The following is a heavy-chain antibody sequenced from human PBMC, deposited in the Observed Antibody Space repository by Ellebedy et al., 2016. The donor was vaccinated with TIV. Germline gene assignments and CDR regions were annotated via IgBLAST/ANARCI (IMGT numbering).Heavy chain of an antibody. CDR1: GYTFTSYY. Sequence: AASVKVSCKASGYTFTSYYMHWVRQAPGQGLEWMGIINPSGCSTSYEQKLQGRVTMTRNTFTSTVYMELSSLRSEDTAVYYCARDNRVVGATFDYWGQGTLVTVSS. D-gene: IGHD1-26*01. CDR3: ARDNRVVGATFDY. CDR2: INPSGCST. J-gene: IGHJ4*02. V-gene: IGHV1-46*04.